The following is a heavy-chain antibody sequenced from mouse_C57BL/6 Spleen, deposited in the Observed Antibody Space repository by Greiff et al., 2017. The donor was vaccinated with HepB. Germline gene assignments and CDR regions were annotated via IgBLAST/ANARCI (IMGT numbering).Heavy chain of an antibody. Sequence: EVQLVESEGGLVQPGRSMKLSCTASGFTFSDYYMAWVRQVPEKGLEWVANINYDGSSTYYLDSLKSRFIISRDNAKNILYLQMSSLKSEDTATYYCARGGLVSYWYFDVWGTGTTATVSS. CDR2: INYDGSST. V-gene: IGHV5-16*01. CDR1: GFTFSDYY. D-gene: IGHD3-3*01. CDR3: ARGGLVSYWYFDV. J-gene: IGHJ1*03.